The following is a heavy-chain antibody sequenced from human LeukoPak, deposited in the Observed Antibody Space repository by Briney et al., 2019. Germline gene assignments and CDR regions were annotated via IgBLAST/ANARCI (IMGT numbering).Heavy chain of an antibody. D-gene: IGHD3-22*01. CDR3: ARYYYDSSGYYYTDY. V-gene: IGHV4-31*11. Sequence: SETLSLTCAVYGGSISSGGYYWSWIRQHPGKGLEWIGYIYYSGSTYYNPSLKSRVTISVDTSKNQFSLKLSSVTAADTAVYYCARYYYDSSGYYYTDYWGQGTLVTVSS. J-gene: IGHJ4*02. CDR1: GGSISSGGYY. CDR2: IYYSGST.